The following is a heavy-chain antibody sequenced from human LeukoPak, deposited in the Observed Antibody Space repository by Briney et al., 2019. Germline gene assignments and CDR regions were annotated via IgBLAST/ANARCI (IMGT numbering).Heavy chain of an antibody. Sequence: NPSETLSLTCSVSGGSVSSANYYWSWIRQPPGKGLEWIGYIYYSGSTSYNPSLKSRVTISLDTSKNQFSLKLSSVTAAADTAVYYCARDRGSSGWFYFDSWGQGTLVTVSS. CDR1: GGSVSSANYY. D-gene: IGHD3-22*01. CDR3: ARDRGSSGWFYFDS. CDR2: IYYSGST. J-gene: IGHJ4*02. V-gene: IGHV4-61*01.